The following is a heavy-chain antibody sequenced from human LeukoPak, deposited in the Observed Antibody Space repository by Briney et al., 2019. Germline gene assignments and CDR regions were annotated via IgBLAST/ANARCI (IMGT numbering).Heavy chain of an antibody. CDR2: IYYSGST. J-gene: IGHJ5*02. V-gene: IGHV4-59*08. CDR3: AGNSASSSGNEPS. CDR1: GGSISSYY. Sequence: PETLSLTCTVSGGSISSYYWSWIRQPPGKGLEWIGYIYYSGSTNYNPSLKSRVTISVDTSKNQFSLKLSSVTAADTAVYYCAGNSASSSGNEPSWGRGTLVTVSS. D-gene: IGHD6-6*01.